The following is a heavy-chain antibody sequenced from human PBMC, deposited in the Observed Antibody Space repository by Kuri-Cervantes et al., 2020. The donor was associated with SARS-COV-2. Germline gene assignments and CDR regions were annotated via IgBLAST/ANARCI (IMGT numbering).Heavy chain of an antibody. Sequence: GGSLRLSCAASRLTFCSYSMNWVRQAPGKGLEWVSYISSSSSTIYYADSVKGRFTISRDNAKNSLYLQMNSLRAEDTAVYYCARDFCGSTSCYTSYPGEAFDIWGQGTMVTVSS. CDR1: RLTFCSYS. V-gene: IGHV3-48*04. CDR3: ARDFCGSTSCYTSYPGEAFDI. J-gene: IGHJ3*02. D-gene: IGHD2-2*02. CDR2: ISSSSSTI.